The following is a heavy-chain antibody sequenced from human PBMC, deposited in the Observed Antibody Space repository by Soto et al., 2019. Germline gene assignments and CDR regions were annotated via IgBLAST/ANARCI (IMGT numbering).Heavy chain of an antibody. CDR1: GGTFSSYA. D-gene: IGHD2-21*02. V-gene: IGHV1-69*01. CDR2: IIPIFGTA. Sequence: QVQLVQSGAEVKKPGSPVKVSCKASGGTFSSYAISWVRQAPGQGLEWMGGIIPIFGTANYAQKFQGRVTITADESTSTAYMELSSLRSEDTAVYYCARAIHIVVVTAITYGMDVWGQGTTVTVSS. J-gene: IGHJ6*02. CDR3: ARAIHIVVVTAITYGMDV.